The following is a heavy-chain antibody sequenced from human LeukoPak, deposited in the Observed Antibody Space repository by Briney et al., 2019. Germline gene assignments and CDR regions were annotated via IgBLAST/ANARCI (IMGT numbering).Heavy chain of an antibody. V-gene: IGHV1-8*01. CDR2: INPRNGDT. Sequence: GASVKVSCKASGYTFPSYDINWVRQATGQGLEWMGWINPRNGDTGYAQKLQGRVTMTTDTSTSTAYMELRSLRSDDTAVYYCARDRGDYEFVMPLDYWGQGTLVTVSS. J-gene: IGHJ4*02. CDR3: ARDRGDYEFVMPLDY. D-gene: IGHD4-17*01. CDR1: GYTFPSYD.